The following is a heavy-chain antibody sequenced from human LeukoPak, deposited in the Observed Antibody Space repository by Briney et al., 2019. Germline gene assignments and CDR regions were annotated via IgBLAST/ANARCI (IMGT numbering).Heavy chain of an antibody. Sequence: GDSLKISCKGSGYSFTSYWISWVRQTPGKGLEWMGRIDPSDSYTNYSPSFQGHVTISADKSISTAYLQWSSLKASDPAMYYCARLHYYHAFDIWGQGTMVTVSS. CDR1: GYSFTSYW. D-gene: IGHD3-10*01. CDR2: IDPSDSYT. J-gene: IGHJ3*02. CDR3: ARLHYYHAFDI. V-gene: IGHV5-10-1*01.